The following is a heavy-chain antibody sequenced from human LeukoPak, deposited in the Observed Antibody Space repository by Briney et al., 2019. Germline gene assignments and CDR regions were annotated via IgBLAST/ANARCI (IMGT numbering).Heavy chain of an antibody. Sequence: PGGSLRLSCVASRFTFSSFAMSWVRQAPGKGLEWVSTISGSGDRTYYADSVKGRFTISRDNSKNTLYLQMNSLRAEDTALYYCARPEGITMVRGVIYWGQGTLVTVSP. J-gene: IGHJ4*02. CDR2: ISGSGDRT. V-gene: IGHV3-23*01. D-gene: IGHD3-10*01. CDR1: RFTFSSFA. CDR3: ARPEGITMVRGVIY.